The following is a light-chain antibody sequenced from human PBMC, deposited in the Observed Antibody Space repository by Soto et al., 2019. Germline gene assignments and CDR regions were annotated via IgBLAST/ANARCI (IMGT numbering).Light chain of an antibody. CDR2: GAS. J-gene: IGKJ1*01. V-gene: IGKV3-20*01. CDR3: QQYGASPQT. CDR1: QPVSSNY. Sequence: EMVWTHSRGTLSLSPGERATRSFRSSQPVSSNYLAWYQQKPGQAPRLLIYGASSRATDIPDRFSGSGSGTDFTLTISRLEPDDFAVYYCQQYGASPQTFGQGTKVDIK.